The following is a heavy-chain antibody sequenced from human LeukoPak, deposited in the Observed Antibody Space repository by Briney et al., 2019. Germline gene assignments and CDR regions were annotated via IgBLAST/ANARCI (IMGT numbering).Heavy chain of an antibody. CDR2: IHYSGST. J-gene: IGHJ6*03. V-gene: IGHV4-59*01. D-gene: IGHD2-2*01. CDR3: ARTTEGYCRSTSCYDFSYSYYMDV. CDR1: GGSISSYY. Sequence: SETLSLTCTVSGGSISSYYWSWIRQPPGKGLVWIGYIHYSGSTHYNPSLKSRVSISVDTSKNQFSLKLSSVTAADTAVYYCARTTEGYCRSTSCYDFSYSYYMDVWGKGTTVTVS.